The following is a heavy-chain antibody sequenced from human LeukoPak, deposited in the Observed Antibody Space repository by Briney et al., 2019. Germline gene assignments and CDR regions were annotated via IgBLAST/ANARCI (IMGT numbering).Heavy chain of an antibody. V-gene: IGHV4-59*12. CDR3: AREGAKKYYFDY. CDR1: GGSISSYY. J-gene: IGHJ4*02. Sequence: SETLSLTCTVSGGSISSYYWSWIRQPPGKELEWIGYIYYSGSTNYNPSLKSRVTISVDRSKNQFSLKLSSVTAADTAVYYCAREGAKKYYFDYWGQGTLVTVSS. CDR2: IYYSGST. D-gene: IGHD1-26*01.